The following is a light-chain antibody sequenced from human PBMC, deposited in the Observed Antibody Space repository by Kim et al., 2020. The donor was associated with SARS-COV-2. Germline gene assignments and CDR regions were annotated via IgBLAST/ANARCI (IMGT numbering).Light chain of an antibody. CDR3: QAWDSSLGV. V-gene: IGLV3-1*01. Sequence: SYELTQPPSVSVSPGQTASITCSGDKLGDKYACWYQQKPGQSPVLVIYQDSKRPSGIPERFSGSHSGNTATLTISGTQAMDEADYYCQAWDSSLGVFGTGTKVTVL. J-gene: IGLJ1*01. CDR2: QDS. CDR1: KLGDKY.